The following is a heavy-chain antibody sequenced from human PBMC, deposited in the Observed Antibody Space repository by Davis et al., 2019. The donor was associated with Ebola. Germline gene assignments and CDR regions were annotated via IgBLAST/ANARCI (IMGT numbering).Heavy chain of an antibody. CDR2: IRNKPNGYTT. V-gene: IGHV3-72*01. D-gene: IGHD3-16*02. J-gene: IGHJ4*02. CDR3: VGDFTGIVNY. CDR1: GFTFSDYY. Sequence: GESLKISCAASGFTFSDYYMDWVRQAPGKGLEWVGRIRNKPNGYTTEYAASVKGRFTISRDDSRNSLYLQMNSLKTEDTAVYYCVGDFTGIVNYWGQGTLVTVSS.